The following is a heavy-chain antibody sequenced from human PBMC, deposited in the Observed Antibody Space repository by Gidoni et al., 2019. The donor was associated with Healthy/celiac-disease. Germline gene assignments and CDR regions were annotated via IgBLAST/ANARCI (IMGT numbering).Heavy chain of an antibody. D-gene: IGHD3-9*01. CDR2: ISSSSSYI. CDR1: GFPFSSYS. Sequence: EVQLVESGGGLVKPGGSLRLSCAASGFPFSSYSMNWVRQAPGKGLEWVSSISSSSSYIYYADSVKGRFTISRDNAKNSLYLQMNSLRAEDTAVYYCARDRSYDILTGYGYWGQGTLVTVSS. CDR3: ARDRSYDILTGYGY. J-gene: IGHJ4*02. V-gene: IGHV3-21*01.